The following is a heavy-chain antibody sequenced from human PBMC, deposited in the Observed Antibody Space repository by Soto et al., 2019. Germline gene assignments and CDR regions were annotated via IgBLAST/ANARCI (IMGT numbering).Heavy chain of an antibody. CDR1: GFTFSSYS. D-gene: IGHD3-16*02. CDR2: ISSSSSYI. CDR3: ARDYPSGYYYGMDV. Sequence: EVQLVESGGGLVKPGGSLRLSCAASGFTFSSYSMNSVRQAPGKGLEWVSSISSSSSYIYYADSVKGRFTISRDNAKNSLYLQMNSLRAEDTAVYYCARDYPSGYYYGMDVWGQGTTVTVSS. J-gene: IGHJ6*02. V-gene: IGHV3-21*01.